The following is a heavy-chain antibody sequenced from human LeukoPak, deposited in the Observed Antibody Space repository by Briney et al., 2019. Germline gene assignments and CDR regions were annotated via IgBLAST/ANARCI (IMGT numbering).Heavy chain of an antibody. D-gene: IGHD3-3*01. CDR2: IYYQGTT. CDR3: VSWRSGYFDY. V-gene: IGHV4-59*01. CDR1: GGAINDYY. J-gene: IGHJ4*02. Sequence: KPSETLSLTCTLSGGAINDYYWSWIRQSPGKRLEWIGYIYYQGTTKYNPSLISRVTISVGTATSHFSLKMSSVTAADTAVYYCVSWRSGYFDYWGQGILVTVSS.